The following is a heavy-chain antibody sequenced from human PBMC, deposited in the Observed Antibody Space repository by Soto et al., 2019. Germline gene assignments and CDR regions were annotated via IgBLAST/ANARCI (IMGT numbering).Heavy chain of an antibody. CDR2: INPNSGGT. CDR1: GYTFTGYY. V-gene: IGHV1-2*04. CDR3: ARSRGYSSGWYGYYYYGMDV. D-gene: IGHD6-19*01. J-gene: IGHJ6*02. Sequence: QVQLVQSGAEVKKPGASVKVSCKASGYTFTGYYMHWVRQAPGKGLEWMGWINPNSGGTNYAQKFQGWVTMTRDTSISTAYMELSRLRSDDTAVYYCARSRGYSSGWYGYYYYGMDVWGQGTTVTVSS.